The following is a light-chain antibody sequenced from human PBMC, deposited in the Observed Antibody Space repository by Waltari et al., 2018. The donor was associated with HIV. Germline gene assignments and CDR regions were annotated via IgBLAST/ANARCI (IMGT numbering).Light chain of an antibody. CDR1: SSELGSHNR. J-gene: IGLJ2*01. Sequence: QPALTQPASVPGSPGQSITIPCTGTSSELGSHNRLSWYQPHPAKAPYLIIYEVTKRPSGISNLFSGSKSGNTASLTISGLQADDEADYFCWSYAGSTPYVLLGGGTKLTVL. CDR3: WSYAGSTPYVL. V-gene: IGLV2-23*02. CDR2: EVT.